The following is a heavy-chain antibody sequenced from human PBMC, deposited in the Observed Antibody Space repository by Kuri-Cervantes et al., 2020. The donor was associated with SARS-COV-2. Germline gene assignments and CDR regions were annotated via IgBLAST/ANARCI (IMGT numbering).Heavy chain of an antibody. CDR1: GGTFSSSV. D-gene: IGHD3-9*01. J-gene: IGHJ6*02. CDR3: ASAPYYDFLTGHFSSEVLYGMDG. Sequence: SSVKVSCKASGGTFSSSVISWVRQAPGQGLEWMGGIIPIFATANYAQQFQGRVTITADQSTSTAYMELSSLRSEDTAVYYCASAPYYDFLTGHFSSEVLYGMDGWGQGTTVTVSS. V-gene: IGHV1-69*13. CDR2: IIPIFATA.